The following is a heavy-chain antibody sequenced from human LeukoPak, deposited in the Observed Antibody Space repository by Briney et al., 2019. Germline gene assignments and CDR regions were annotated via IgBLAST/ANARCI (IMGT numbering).Heavy chain of an antibody. V-gene: IGHV3-30*01. D-gene: IGHD5-18*01. Sequence: GRSLRLSCAASGFTFSSYAMYWVRQAPGKGLEWVAVISYDGSNKYYADSVKGRFTISRDNSKNTLYLQMNSLRAEDTAVYYCARDQQLWLTYYYYYMGVWGKGTTVTVSS. CDR1: GFTFSSYA. J-gene: IGHJ6*03. CDR3: ARDQQLWLTYYYYYMGV. CDR2: ISYDGSNK.